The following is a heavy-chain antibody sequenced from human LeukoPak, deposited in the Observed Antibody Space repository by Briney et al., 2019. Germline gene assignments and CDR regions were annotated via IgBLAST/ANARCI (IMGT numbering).Heavy chain of an antibody. CDR3: VRDPGGLDY. J-gene: IGHJ4*02. CDR1: GFTFSSYW. CDR2: IKQDGSDK. D-gene: IGHD2-8*02. Sequence: GGSLRLSCAASGFTFSSYWMTWVRQAPGKGLEWVANIKQDGSDKYYVDSVKGRSTISRDNAKNSLYLQMNSLRTEDTAVYYCVRDPGGLDYWGQGTLVTVSS. V-gene: IGHV3-7*01.